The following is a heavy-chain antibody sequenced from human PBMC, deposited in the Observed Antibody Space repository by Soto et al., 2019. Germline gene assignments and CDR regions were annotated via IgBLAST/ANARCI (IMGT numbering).Heavy chain of an antibody. Sequence: SETLSLTCTVSGGSISSSSYYWGWIRQPPGKGLEWIGSIYYSGSTYYNPSLKSRVTISVDTSKNQFSLKPSSVTAADTAVYYCARQSYYDSSGSRAFDPWGQGTLVTVSS. J-gene: IGHJ5*02. CDR1: GGSISSSSYY. CDR2: IYYSGST. D-gene: IGHD3-22*01. V-gene: IGHV4-39*01. CDR3: ARQSYYDSSGSRAFDP.